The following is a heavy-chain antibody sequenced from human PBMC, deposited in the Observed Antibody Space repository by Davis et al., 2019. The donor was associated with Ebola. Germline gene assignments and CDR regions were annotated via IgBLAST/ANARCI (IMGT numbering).Heavy chain of an antibody. CDR2: MSASGGHT. CDR3: ARGYCSSASCSQSYVVLAAVVFNWFDP. CDR1: GFIFSNFA. V-gene: IGHV3-23*01. Sequence: GESLKISCAASGFIFSNFAMSWVRQAPGKGLEWVSAMSASGGHTFYADSVKGRFTISRDTSQNMFYLQMNSLRADDTAVYYCARGYCSSASCSQSYVVLAAVVFNWFDPWGQGTLVTVSS. D-gene: IGHD2-2*01. J-gene: IGHJ5*02.